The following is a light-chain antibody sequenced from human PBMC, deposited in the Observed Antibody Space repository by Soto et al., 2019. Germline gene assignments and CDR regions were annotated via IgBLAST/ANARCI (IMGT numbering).Light chain of an antibody. J-gene: IGKJ1*01. CDR2: GAS. CDR1: QSVSSN. V-gene: IGKV3-15*01. Sequence: EIVMTQSPATLSVSPGERATLSCRASQSVSSNLAWYQQKPGQAPRLLIYGASTRATGIPARFSGSGSGTEFTLTTSSLQSEACAVYYCQQYNNWPPWTFGQGTKVEIK. CDR3: QQYNNWPPWT.